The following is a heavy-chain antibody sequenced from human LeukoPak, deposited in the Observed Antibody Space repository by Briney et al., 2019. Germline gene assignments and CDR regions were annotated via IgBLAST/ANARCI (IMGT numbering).Heavy chain of an antibody. CDR3: AKDLGTEYNIFDY. Sequence: GGSLRLSCATSEFTFSAYAMHWIRQAPGRGLEWVAFVRYGGNIKYYADSVKGRSTISRDNPKNTLYLQMNSLRPEDTAVYYCAKDLGTEYNIFDYWGQGALVTVSS. CDR1: EFTFSAYA. D-gene: IGHD3-9*01. CDR2: VRYGGNIK. J-gene: IGHJ4*02. V-gene: IGHV3-30*02.